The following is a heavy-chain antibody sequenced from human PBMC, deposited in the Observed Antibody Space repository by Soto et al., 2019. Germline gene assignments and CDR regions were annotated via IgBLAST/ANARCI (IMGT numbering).Heavy chain of an antibody. D-gene: IGHD6-6*01. CDR2: INAGNGNT. V-gene: IGHV1-3*01. CDR1: GYTFTGYY. J-gene: IGHJ4*02. CDR3: ARGLASGDY. Sequence: GASVKVSCKASGYTFTGYYMHWVRQAPGQRLEWMGWINAGNGNTKYSQKFQGRVTITGDTSTSTVYMDLSSLRSEDTAVYYCARGLASGDYWGQGTLVTVSS.